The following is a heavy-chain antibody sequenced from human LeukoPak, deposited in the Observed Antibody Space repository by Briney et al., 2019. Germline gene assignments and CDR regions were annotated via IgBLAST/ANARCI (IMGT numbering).Heavy chain of an antibody. V-gene: IGHV4-34*01. CDR3: ARAGRSGGMY. CDR1: GGSSSGYY. CDR2: INHSRGT. Sequence: PSETLSLTCAVYGGSSSGYYWSWVRQPPGKGLEWIGEINHSRGTNYNPSLKSRVTISVDTSKDQFSLNLSSVTAADTAVYYCARAGRSGGMYWGQGTLVTVSS. J-gene: IGHJ4*02. D-gene: IGHD2-15*01.